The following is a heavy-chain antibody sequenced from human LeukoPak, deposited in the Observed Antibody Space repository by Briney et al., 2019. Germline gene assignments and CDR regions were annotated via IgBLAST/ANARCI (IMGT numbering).Heavy chain of an antibody. J-gene: IGHJ5*02. CDR1: GYTFTGYY. CDR2: INPNSGGT. D-gene: IGHD3-22*01. Sequence: ASVKVCYKASGYTFTGYYMHWVRQAPGQGLEWMGWINPNSGGTNYAQKFQGRVTMTRDTSISTAYMELSRLRSDDTAMYYCARDQGASMIVVVNRQVWFDPWGQGTLVTVSS. V-gene: IGHV1-2*02. CDR3: ARDQGASMIVVVNRQVWFDP.